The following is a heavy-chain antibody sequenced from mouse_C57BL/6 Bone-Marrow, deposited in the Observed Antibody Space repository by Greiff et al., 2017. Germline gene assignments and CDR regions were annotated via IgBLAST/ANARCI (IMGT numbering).Heavy chain of an antibody. Sequence: QVQLQQSGPGLVAPSQSLSITCTVSGFSLTSYAISWVRQPPGKGLEWLGVIWTGGGTNYNSALKSRLSISKDNSQSQVFLKMNSLQTDDSARYYCAREGGDYSYAMDYWGQGTSVTVSS. J-gene: IGHJ4*01. D-gene: IGHD1-1*01. V-gene: IGHV2-9-1*01. CDR1: GFSLTSYA. CDR3: AREGGDYSYAMDY. CDR2: IWTGGGT.